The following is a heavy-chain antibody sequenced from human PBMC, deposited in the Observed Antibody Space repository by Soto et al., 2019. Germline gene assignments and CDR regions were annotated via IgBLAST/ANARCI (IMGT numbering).Heavy chain of an antibody. J-gene: IGHJ6*02. CDR3: AEGDIVVVTATDYYYGMDV. Sequence: PGGSLRLSCAASGFTFSSYGMHWVRQAPGKGLEWVAVISYDGSNKYYADSVKGRFTISRDNSKNTLYLQMNSLRAEDTAVYYWAEGDIVVVTATDYYYGMDVWGQGTTVTVSS. D-gene: IGHD2-21*02. V-gene: IGHV3-30*18. CDR2: ISYDGSNK. CDR1: GFTFSSYG.